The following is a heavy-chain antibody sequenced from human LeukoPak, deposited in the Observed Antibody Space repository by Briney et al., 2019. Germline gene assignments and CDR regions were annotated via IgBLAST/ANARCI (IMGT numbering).Heavy chain of an antibody. CDR1: GGSISSSSYY. CDR2: IYYSGST. Sequence: SETLSLTCTVSGGSISSSSYYWGWIRQPPWKGLEWIGSIYYSGSTYYNPSLKSRVTISVDTSKNQFSLKLSSVTAADTAVYYCARDNSVGDNAWWFDPWGQGTLVTVSS. V-gene: IGHV4-39*07. CDR3: ARDNSVGDNAWWFDP. J-gene: IGHJ5*02. D-gene: IGHD1-26*01.